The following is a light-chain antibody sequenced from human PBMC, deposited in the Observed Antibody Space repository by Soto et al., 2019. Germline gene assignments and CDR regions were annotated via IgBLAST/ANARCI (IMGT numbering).Light chain of an antibody. CDR2: GNS. J-gene: IGLJ1*01. Sequence: QCVLTQPPSVSGAPVQRVTISCTGGSSNIGAGYDVHWYQQLPGTAPKLLIYGNSNRPSGVPDRFSGSKSGTSASLAITGLQAEDEADYYCQSYESSLRGVFGTGTKSPS. V-gene: IGLV1-40*01. CDR3: QSYESSLRGV. CDR1: SSNIGAGYD.